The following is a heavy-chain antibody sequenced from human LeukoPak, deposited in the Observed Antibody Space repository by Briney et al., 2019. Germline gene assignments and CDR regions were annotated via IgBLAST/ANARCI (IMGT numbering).Heavy chain of an antibody. CDR3: ARESMGTGGDCSIDY. Sequence: PGGSLRLSCAASGFPFSDYELNWVRQAPGKGLEWLSWISGGGSTYYNADSVGGRFTISRDNARNSLYLQMDSLRSEDTAIYYCARESMGTGGDCSIDYWGQGTLVTVSS. CDR1: GFPFSDYE. V-gene: IGHV3-48*03. J-gene: IGHJ4*02. CDR2: ISGGGSTY. D-gene: IGHD2-21*02.